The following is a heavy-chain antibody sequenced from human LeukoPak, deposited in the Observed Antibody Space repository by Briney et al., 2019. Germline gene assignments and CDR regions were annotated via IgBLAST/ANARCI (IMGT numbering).Heavy chain of an antibody. CDR1: GYTFTSYD. CDR2: INPNSGGT. CDR3: ARAGRSYYYGMDV. Sequence: ASVKVSCKASGYTFTSYDINWVRQATGQGLEWMGWINPNSGGTNYAQKFQGWVTMTRDTSISTAYVELSRLRSDDTAVYYCARAGRSYYYGMDVWGQGTTVTVSS. J-gene: IGHJ6*02. V-gene: IGHV1-2*04.